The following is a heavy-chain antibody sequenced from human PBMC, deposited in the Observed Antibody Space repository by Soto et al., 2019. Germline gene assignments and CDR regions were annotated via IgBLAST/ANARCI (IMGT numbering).Heavy chain of an antibody. D-gene: IGHD3-10*01. CDR1: GYTFTSYG. Sequence: QVQLVQSGAEVKKPGASVKVSCKASGYTFTSYGISWVRQAPGQGLEWMGWISAYNGNTNYAQKLQGRVTMTTDTSTSTAYMELRSLRSDDTAVYYCARATYYYGSGSYYIVPLLGMDVWGQGTTVTVSS. J-gene: IGHJ6*02. CDR3: ARATYYYGSGSYYIVPLLGMDV. CDR2: ISAYNGNT. V-gene: IGHV1-18*01.